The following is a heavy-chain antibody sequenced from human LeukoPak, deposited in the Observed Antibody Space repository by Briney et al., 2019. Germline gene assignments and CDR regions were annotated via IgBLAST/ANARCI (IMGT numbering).Heavy chain of an antibody. CDR3: ARVFVGATIGGSDRYYYGMDV. J-gene: IGHJ6*02. CDR1: GGTFSSYA. CDR2: IIPIFGIA. Sequence: SVKVSCKASGGTFSSYAISWVRQAPGQGLEWMGRIIPIFGIANYAQKFQGRVTITADKSTSTAHMELSSLRSEDTAVYYCARVFVGATIGGSDRYYYGMDVWGQGTTVTVSS. D-gene: IGHD1-26*01. V-gene: IGHV1-69*04.